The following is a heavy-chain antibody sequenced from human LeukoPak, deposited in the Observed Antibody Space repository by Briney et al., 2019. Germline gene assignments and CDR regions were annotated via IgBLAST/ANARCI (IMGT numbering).Heavy chain of an antibody. Sequence: SETLSLTCTVSGGSISSYYWSWIRQPPGKGLEWIGYIYYSGSTNYNPSLKSRVTISVDTSKNQFSLKLSSVTAADTAVYYCARDIVATMALVRDDAFDIWGQGTMVTVSS. J-gene: IGHJ3*02. D-gene: IGHD5-12*01. CDR2: IYYSGST. V-gene: IGHV4-59*12. CDR3: ARDIVATMALVRDDAFDI. CDR1: GGSISSYY.